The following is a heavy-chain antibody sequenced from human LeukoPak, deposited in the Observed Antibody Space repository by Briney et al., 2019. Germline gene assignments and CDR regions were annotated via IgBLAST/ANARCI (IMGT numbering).Heavy chain of an antibody. Sequence: GASVKVSCKASGYSFTDKYMHWVRQAPGQGLEWMGWINPNSGGTNYAQKFQGRVTMTTDTSMSTAYMELSRLTSDDTAVYYCAREWSGGIAAASTPPGAADYWGQGTLVTVSS. CDR1: GYSFTDKY. CDR2: INPNSGGT. V-gene: IGHV1-2*02. D-gene: IGHD6-13*01. J-gene: IGHJ4*02. CDR3: AREWSGGIAAASTPPGAADY.